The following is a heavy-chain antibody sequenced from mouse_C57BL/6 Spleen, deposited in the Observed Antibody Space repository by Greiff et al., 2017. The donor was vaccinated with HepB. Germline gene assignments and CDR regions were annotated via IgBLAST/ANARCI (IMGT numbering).Heavy chain of an antibody. Sequence: EVMLVESGGGLVKPGGSLKLSCAASGFTFSSYTMSWVRQTPEKRLEWVATISGGGGNTYYPDSVKGRFTISRDNAKNTLYLQMSSLRSEDTALYYCARNDPYAMDYWGQGTSVTVSS. CDR1: GFTFSSYT. V-gene: IGHV5-9*01. CDR2: ISGGGGNT. J-gene: IGHJ4*01. CDR3: ARNDPYAMDY.